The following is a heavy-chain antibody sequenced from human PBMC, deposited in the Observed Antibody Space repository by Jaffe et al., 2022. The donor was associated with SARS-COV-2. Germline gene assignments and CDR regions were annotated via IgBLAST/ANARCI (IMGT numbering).Heavy chain of an antibody. CDR1: GFTFSNAW. D-gene: IGHD3-16*01. CDR2: IKSKTDGGTT. J-gene: IGHJ3*02. Sequence: EVQLVESGGGLVKPGGSLRLSCAASGFTFSNAWMSWVRQAPGKGLEWVGRIKSKTDGGTTDYAAPVKGRFTISRDDSKNTMYLQMNSLKTEDTAVYYCTTVDMARWGAFDIWGQGTMVTVSS. V-gene: IGHV3-15*01. CDR3: TTVDMARWGAFDI.